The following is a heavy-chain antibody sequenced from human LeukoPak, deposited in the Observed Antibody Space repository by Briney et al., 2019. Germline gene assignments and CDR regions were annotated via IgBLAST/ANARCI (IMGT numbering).Heavy chain of an antibody. D-gene: IGHD3-10*01. CDR2: MNPNSGNT. CDR1: GYTFTSYG. Sequence: ASVKVSCKASGYTFTSYGINWVRQATGQGLEWMGWMNPNSGNTGYAQKFQGRVTMTRNTSISTAYMELSSLRSEDTAVYYCARGMYMVRGVITAPNSYWGQGTLVTVSS. J-gene: IGHJ4*02. V-gene: IGHV1-8*02. CDR3: ARGMYMVRGVITAPNSY.